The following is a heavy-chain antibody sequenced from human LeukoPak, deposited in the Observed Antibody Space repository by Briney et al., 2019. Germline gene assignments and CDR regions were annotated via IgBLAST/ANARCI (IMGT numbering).Heavy chain of an antibody. V-gene: IGHV3-73*01. Sequence: PGGSLKLSCAASGFTFSDSALHWVRQASGEGLEWVGHISWKTNNYATAYAVSMRGRFTISRDDSKHTAYLQMNSLKTEDTAVYYCARVSYYDSSGYYFHYYYYMDVWGKGTTVTVSS. J-gene: IGHJ6*03. CDR3: ARVSYYDSSGYYFHYYYYMDV. CDR1: GFTFSDSA. CDR2: ISWKTNNYAT. D-gene: IGHD3-22*01.